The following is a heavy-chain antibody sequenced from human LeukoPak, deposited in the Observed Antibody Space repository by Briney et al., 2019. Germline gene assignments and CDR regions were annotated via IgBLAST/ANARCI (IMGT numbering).Heavy chain of an antibody. J-gene: IGHJ4*02. D-gene: IGHD3-10*01. Sequence: SETLSLTCTVSGGSISSYYWSWLRQPPGKGLEWIGYIYYSGSTNYNPSLKSRVTISVDTSKNQFSLKLSSVTAADTAVYYCAAGDTMVRGAPNDYWGQGTLVTVSS. CDR1: GGSISSYY. CDR2: IYYSGST. CDR3: AAGDTMVRGAPNDY. V-gene: IGHV4-59*01.